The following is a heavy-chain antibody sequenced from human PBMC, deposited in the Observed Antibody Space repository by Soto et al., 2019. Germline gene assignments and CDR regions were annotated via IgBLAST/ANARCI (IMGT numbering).Heavy chain of an antibody. J-gene: IGHJ5*02. CDR1: GGSVSSASDY. CDR2: IYNSGNT. V-gene: IGHV4-61*01. CDR3: TRDLGWYKNWFDP. D-gene: IGHD6-19*01. Sequence: TSETLSLTCTVSGGSVSSASDYWSWIRQPPGKGLEWIGYIYNSGNTNYNPSLKSRVAMSVDTSKNQFSLKLNSVTAADTAVYYCTRDLGWYKNWFDPWGQGTLVTVS.